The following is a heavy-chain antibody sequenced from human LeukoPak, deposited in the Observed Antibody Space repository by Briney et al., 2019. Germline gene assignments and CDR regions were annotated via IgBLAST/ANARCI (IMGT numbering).Heavy chain of an antibody. Sequence: GGSLRLSCEASGFTLSTYAMHWGRQGPGKGLEWVAVISFDGSNKYRADSVKGRFTVSRDISKNTLDLQMNSLLTEDTAVYYCARGAAAWTGNTEARLIDYMDVWGKGTTVTVSS. J-gene: IGHJ6*03. CDR1: GFTLSTYA. CDR2: ISFDGSNK. V-gene: IGHV3-30*01. D-gene: IGHD6-6*01. CDR3: ARGAAAWTGNTEARLIDYMDV.